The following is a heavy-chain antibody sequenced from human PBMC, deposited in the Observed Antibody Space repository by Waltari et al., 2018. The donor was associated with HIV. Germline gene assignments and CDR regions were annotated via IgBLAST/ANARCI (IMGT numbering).Heavy chain of an antibody. CDR3: AAADQWQWPGYAFDI. J-gene: IGHJ3*02. CDR1: GFTFTSSA. V-gene: IGHV1-58*02. D-gene: IGHD6-19*01. Sequence: QMQLVQSGPEVKKPGTSVKVSCKASGFTFTSSAMQGVRQARGQRLEWIGWIVVGSGNTNYAQKFQERVTITRDMSTSTAYMELSSLRSEDTAVYYCAAADQWQWPGYAFDIWGQGTMVTVSS. CDR2: IVVGSGNT.